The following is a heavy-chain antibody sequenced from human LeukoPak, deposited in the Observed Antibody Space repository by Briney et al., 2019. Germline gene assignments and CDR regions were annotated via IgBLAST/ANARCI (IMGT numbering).Heavy chain of an antibody. D-gene: IGHD4-23*01. Sequence: SETLSLTCAVYGGSFSGYYWTWIRQPPGKGLEWIGEINHGGSANYNPSLKSRVTISIDTSKTQFSLKLNSVTAADTAVYYCARDETPYYWGQGTLVTVSS. CDR3: ARDETPYY. J-gene: IGHJ4*02. V-gene: IGHV4-34*01. CDR1: GGSFSGYY. CDR2: INHGGSA.